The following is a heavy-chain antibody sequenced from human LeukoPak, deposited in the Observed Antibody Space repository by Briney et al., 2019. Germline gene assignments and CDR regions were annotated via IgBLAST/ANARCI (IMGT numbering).Heavy chain of an antibody. CDR1: GYTFTGYY. Sequence: GASVKVSCKASGYTFTGYYMHWVRQAPGQGLEWMGWINPNSGGTNYAQKFQGRVTMTRDTSISTAYMELSRLRSDDTAVYYCARMSPGRGPAFDYWGQGTLVTVSS. V-gene: IGHV1-2*02. CDR3: ARMSPGRGPAFDY. CDR2: INPNSGGT. D-gene: IGHD3-10*01. J-gene: IGHJ4*02.